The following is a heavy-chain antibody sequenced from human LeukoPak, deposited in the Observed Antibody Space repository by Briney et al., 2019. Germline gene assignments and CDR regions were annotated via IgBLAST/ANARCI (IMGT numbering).Heavy chain of an antibody. V-gene: IGHV1-18*01. CDR2: ISAYNGNT. J-gene: IGHJ6*02. CDR3: ASLDIVVVPAAMRDSRYYNYSMDV. D-gene: IGHD2-2*03. Sequence: ASVKVSCKASGYTFTSYGISWVRHAPGQGLEWMGWISAYNGNTNYTQKLQGRVTMTTDTSTSTAYMELRSLRSDDTSVYYCASLDIVVVPAAMRDSRYYNYSMDVCGQGTTVTVSS. CDR1: GYTFTSYG.